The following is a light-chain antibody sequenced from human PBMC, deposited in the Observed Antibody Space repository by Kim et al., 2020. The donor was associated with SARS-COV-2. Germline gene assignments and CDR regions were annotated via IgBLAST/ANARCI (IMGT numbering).Light chain of an antibody. CDR3: QQYGTSLRT. CDR1: QSVTSSY. Sequence: EIVLTQSPGTLSLSPGERATLSCRASQSVTSSYLAWYQQKPGQPPRLLIYGASNRATGIPDRFSGSGSGTDFTLTISRLESEDLAVYYCQQYGTSLRTFGQGTRWKS. J-gene: IGKJ1*01. V-gene: IGKV3-20*01. CDR2: GAS.